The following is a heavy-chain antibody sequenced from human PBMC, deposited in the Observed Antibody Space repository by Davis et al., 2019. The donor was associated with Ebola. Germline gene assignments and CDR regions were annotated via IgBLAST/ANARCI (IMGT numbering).Heavy chain of an antibody. CDR1: GYTFTEYA. CDR2: ISVYNGNT. Sequence: AASVKVSCKASGYTFTEYAMNWVRQATGQGLEWMGWISVYNGNTEYTQKFQGRVTMTTDTSTSTAYMELRSLRSDDTAVYYCARWAVVTPTAWDYWGQGTLVTVSS. CDR3: ARWAVVTPTAWDY. D-gene: IGHD4-23*01. V-gene: IGHV1-18*01. J-gene: IGHJ4*02.